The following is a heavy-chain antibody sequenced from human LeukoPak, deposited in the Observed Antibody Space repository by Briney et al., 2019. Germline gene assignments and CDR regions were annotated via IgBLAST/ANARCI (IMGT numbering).Heavy chain of an antibody. CDR1: YESISSSSHY. V-gene: IGHV4-39*01. D-gene: IGHD3-22*01. CDR2: IDSRRNI. J-gene: IGHJ5*02. Sequence: PETLSLTCTVSYESISSSSHYWGWIRRPPGKGLEWIGSIDSRRNIHSNPSLDSRATISVDTSKNQFSLKLSSVTAADTAVYYCARTKYYFDSSDYFFFDPWGQGILVTVSS. CDR3: ARTKYYFDSSDYFFFDP.